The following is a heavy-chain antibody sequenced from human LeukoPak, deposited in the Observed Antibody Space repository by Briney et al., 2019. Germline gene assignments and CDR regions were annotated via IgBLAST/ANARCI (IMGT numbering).Heavy chain of an antibody. CDR1: GFTVSSNY. V-gene: IGHV3-53*01. Sequence: PGGSLRLSCAASGFTVSSNYMSWVRQAPGKGLEWVSVIYSGGSTYYADSVKGRFTTSRDNSKNTLYLQMSSLRAEDTAVYYCAREQRVYYYYYMDVWGKGTTVTVSS. D-gene: IGHD6-13*01. CDR2: IYSGGST. J-gene: IGHJ6*03. CDR3: AREQRVYYYYYMDV.